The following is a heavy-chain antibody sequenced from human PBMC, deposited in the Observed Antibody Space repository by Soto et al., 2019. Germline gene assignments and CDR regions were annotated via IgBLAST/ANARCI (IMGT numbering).Heavy chain of an antibody. CDR2: VNPSGGST. CDR3: AREENCSDGICYSEYFQR. Sequence: SVKVSCKASGYILTAYSMHWVRQAPGQGLEWMGVVNPSGGSTNYAQKFQGRITMTRDTSTSTVYMDLSSLTSEDTAVYYCAREENCSDGICYSEYFQRWG. J-gene: IGHJ1*01. D-gene: IGHD2-15*01. V-gene: IGHV1-46*01. CDR1: GYILTAYS.